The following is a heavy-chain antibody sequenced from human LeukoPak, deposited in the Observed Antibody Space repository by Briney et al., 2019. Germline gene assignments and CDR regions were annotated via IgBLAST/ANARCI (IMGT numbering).Heavy chain of an antibody. CDR3: ARMGDYYYYYGMDV. Sequence: GRSLRLSCAASGFTVSSNYMSWVRQAPGKGLEWVSVIFSGGSTYYADSVKGRFTIPRDNSKNTLYLQMNSLRDEDTAVYYCARMGDYYYYYGMDVWGQGNTVTVSS. J-gene: IGHJ6*02. V-gene: IGHV3-53*01. CDR1: GFTVSSNY. D-gene: IGHD3-16*01. CDR2: IFSGGST.